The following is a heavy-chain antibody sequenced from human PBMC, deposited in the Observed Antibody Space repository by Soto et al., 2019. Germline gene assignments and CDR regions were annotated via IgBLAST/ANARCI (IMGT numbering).Heavy chain of an antibody. CDR3: ARAGDDFCSGYYPFDY. CDR1: GFTVSSNY. J-gene: IGHJ4*02. V-gene: IGHV3-66*01. CDR2: IYSGGST. Sequence: EVQLVESGGGLVQPGGSLRLSCAASGFTVSSNYMSWVRQAPGKGLEWVSVIYSGGSTYYADSVKGRFTITRDKAKNTLKLQMNSLRAEATAVYDCARAGDDFCSGYYPFDYWGQGTLVTVSS. D-gene: IGHD3-3*01.